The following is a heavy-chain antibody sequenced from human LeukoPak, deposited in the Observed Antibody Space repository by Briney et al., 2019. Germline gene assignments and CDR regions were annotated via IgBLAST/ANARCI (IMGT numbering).Heavy chain of an antibody. D-gene: IGHD1-26*01. V-gene: IGHV1-3*01. CDR1: GYTFGTYT. CDR3: ARDRFRSTFWDY. CDR2: INAGNGNT. Sequence: GASVKVSCKGSGYTFGTYTMHWVRQAPGQRPDWMGWINAGNGNTEYSHKFQGRLTITRDASASIAYMELSSLRSEDTAVYFCARDRFRSTFWDYWGQGTLVTVSS. J-gene: IGHJ4*02.